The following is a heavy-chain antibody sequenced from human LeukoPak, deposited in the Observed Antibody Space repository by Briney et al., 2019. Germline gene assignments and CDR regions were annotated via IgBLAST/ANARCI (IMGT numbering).Heavy chain of an antibody. J-gene: IGHJ5*02. Sequence: SVKVSCKASGGTFSSYAISWVRQAPGQGLEWMGRIIPILGIANYAQKFQGRVTITADKSTSTAYMELSSLRSEDTAVYYCARGGGDIAAAGFDPWGQGTLPPSPQ. CDR3: ARGGGDIAAAGFDP. D-gene: IGHD6-13*01. V-gene: IGHV1-69*04. CDR1: GGTFSSYA. CDR2: IIPILGIA.